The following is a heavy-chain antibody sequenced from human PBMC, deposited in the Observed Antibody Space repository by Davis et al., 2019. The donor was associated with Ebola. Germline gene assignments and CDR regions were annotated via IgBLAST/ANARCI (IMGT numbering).Heavy chain of an antibody. J-gene: IGHJ6*02. CDR3: ARGTIFGVVRYYYYGMDV. D-gene: IGHD3-3*01. V-gene: IGHV4-34*01. CDR2: INHSGST. CDR1: GGSFSGYY. Sequence: GSLRLSCAVYGGSFSGYYWSWIRQPPGKGLEWIGEINHSGSTNYNPSLKIRVTISVDTSKNQFSLKLSSVTAADTAVYYCARGTIFGVVRYYYYGMDVWGQGTTVTVSS.